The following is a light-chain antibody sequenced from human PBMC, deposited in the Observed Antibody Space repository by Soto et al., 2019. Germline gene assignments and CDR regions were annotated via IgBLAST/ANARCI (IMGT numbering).Light chain of an antibody. V-gene: IGKV2-30*01. Sequence: DVVMTQSPLSLPVTLGQPASISCRSSQSLVYANGDTYLDWFQHRPGQSPRRLIYKVSNRDSGVPDRFSGSGSGPDFTLKISRVEAEDVGVYYCMQGTHWPYTFGQGTKLEIK. CDR3: MQGTHWPYT. J-gene: IGKJ2*01. CDR2: KVS. CDR1: QSLVYANGDTY.